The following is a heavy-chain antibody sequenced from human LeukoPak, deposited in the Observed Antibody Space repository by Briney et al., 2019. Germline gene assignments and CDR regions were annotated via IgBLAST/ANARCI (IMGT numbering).Heavy chain of an antibody. V-gene: IGHV1-18*01. CDR3: ARDFSSGTDCFDP. Sequence: ASVKVSCKASGGTFSSYAITWVRQAPGQGLEWMGWISGYNGDTNYAQKFQGRVTMTRDTSTTTAYMELRSLRSDDTAVYYCARDFSSGTDCFDPWGQGTLVTVSS. J-gene: IGHJ5*02. CDR2: ISGYNGDT. CDR1: GGTFSSYA. D-gene: IGHD3-3*01.